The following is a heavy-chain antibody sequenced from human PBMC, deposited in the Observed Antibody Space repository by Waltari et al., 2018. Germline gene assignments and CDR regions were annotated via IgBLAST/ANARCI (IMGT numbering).Heavy chain of an antibody. Sequence: QLHPQPWGAGLLKPSETLSLTCNTFGWSFRAYHWTWSRQSPGKGLEWMGEINHLGSTNYNPSLKSRVTISLDTSKNEFALKLDSVTAADTAVYFCAKGRLWFGDLRSWGQGTQVTVSS. V-gene: IGHV4-34*01. D-gene: IGHD3-10*01. CDR1: GWSFRAYH. CDR2: INHLGST. J-gene: IGHJ4*02. CDR3: AKGRLWFGDLRS.